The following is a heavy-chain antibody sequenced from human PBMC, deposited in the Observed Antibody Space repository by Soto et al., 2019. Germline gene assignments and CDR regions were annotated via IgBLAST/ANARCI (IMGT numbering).Heavy chain of an antibody. Sequence: RESLNISCRGSGYSFISYWIAWVRQMPGKGLEWMGIIYPGDSDTRYSPSFQGQVTISADKSVSTAYLQWSSLKASDTAMYYCARRASSSVTTPYGMDVWGQGTTVTVSS. CDR3: ARRASSSVTTPYGMDV. V-gene: IGHV5-51*01. CDR1: GYSFISYW. J-gene: IGHJ6*02. CDR2: IYPGDSDT. D-gene: IGHD6-6*01.